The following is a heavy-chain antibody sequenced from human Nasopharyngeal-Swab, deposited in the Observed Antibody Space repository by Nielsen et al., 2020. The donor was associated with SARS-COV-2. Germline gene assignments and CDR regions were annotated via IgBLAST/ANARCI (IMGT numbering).Heavy chain of an antibody. J-gene: IGHJ4*02. Sequence: GESLKISCAASGFTFSSYGMHWVRQVPGKGLEWVAVISYDGSNKYYADSVKGRFTISRDNSKNTLYLQMNSLRAEDTAVYYCARDYRPQRSIAVAGTYWGQGTLVTVSS. CDR2: ISYDGSNK. CDR1: GFTFSSYG. CDR3: ARDYRPQRSIAVAGTY. V-gene: IGHV3-30*03. D-gene: IGHD6-19*01.